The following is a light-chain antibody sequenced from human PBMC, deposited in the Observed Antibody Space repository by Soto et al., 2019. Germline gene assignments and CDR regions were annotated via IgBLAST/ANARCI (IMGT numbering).Light chain of an antibody. J-gene: IGKJ1*01. CDR1: QSVSTN. Sequence: EIVMSQSPATLSVSAGASATLSCRASQSVSTNLAWYQQKPGQVPRVLIYGASTRATDISARFSGSGSGTEFTLTIDSLQSEDFAIYYCQQYNNWPRTFGQGTKVDI. CDR3: QQYNNWPRT. CDR2: GAS. V-gene: IGKV3-15*01.